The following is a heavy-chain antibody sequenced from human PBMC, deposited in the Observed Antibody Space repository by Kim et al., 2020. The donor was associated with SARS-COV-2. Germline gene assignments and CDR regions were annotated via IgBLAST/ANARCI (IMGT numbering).Heavy chain of an antibody. CDR3: ARVRPQNAYYYGSGFVDY. D-gene: IGHD3-10*01. CDR2: IYHSGST. V-gene: IGHV4-4*02. Sequence: SETLSLTCAVSGGSISSSNWWSWVRQPPGKGLEWIGEIYHSGSTNYNPSLKSRVTISVDKSKNQFSLKLSSVTAADTAVYYCARVRPQNAYYYGSGFVDYWGQGTLVTVSS. J-gene: IGHJ4*02. CDR1: GGSISSSNW.